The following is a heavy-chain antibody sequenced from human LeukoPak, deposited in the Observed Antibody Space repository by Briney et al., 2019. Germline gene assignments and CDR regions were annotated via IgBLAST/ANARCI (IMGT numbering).Heavy chain of an antibody. Sequence: GGSLRLSCAASGFSFSTYGMSWVRQAPGKGLEWVAFIWHDESAEFYGDSVKGRFTISRDNSKNTLYLQMDRLRAEDTARYYCAKDHRGGWSGYFDYWGQGALVTVSS. D-gene: IGHD6-19*01. CDR3: AKDHRGGWSGYFDY. J-gene: IGHJ4*02. CDR1: GFSFSTYG. V-gene: IGHV3-30*02. CDR2: IWHDESAE.